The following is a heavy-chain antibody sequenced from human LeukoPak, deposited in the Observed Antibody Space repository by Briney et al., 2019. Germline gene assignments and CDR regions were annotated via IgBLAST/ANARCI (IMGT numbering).Heavy chain of an antibody. V-gene: IGHV4-34*01. J-gene: IGHJ4*02. CDR2: INHSGST. CDR3: ARGGSEYSGYDYWSFDY. Sequence: SETLSLTCAVYGGSLSGYYWSWIRQPPGKGLEWIGEINHSGSTDYNPSLKSRVTISVDTSKNQFSLKLTSVTAADTAVYYCARGGSEYSGYDYWSFDYWAQGTLVTVSS. CDR1: GGSLSGYY. D-gene: IGHD5-12*01.